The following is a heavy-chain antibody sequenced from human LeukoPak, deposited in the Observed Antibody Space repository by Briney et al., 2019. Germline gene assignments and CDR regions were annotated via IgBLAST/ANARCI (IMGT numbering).Heavy chain of an antibody. CDR1: GGTFSSYA. Sequence: PKASVKVSCKASGGTFSSYAISWVRQAPGQGLEWMGGIIPIFGTANYAQKFQGRVTITTDESTSTAYMELSSLRSEDTAVYYCAGGVDKAMGDYYYYYMDVWGKGTTVTVSS. J-gene: IGHJ6*03. CDR2: IIPIFGTA. D-gene: IGHD5-18*01. V-gene: IGHV1-69*05. CDR3: AGGVDKAMGDYYYYYMDV.